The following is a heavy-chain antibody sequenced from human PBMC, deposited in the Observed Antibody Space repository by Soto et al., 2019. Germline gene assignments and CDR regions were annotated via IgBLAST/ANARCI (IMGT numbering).Heavy chain of an antibody. Sequence: PSETLSLTCTVSGGSISSYYWSWIRQPPGKGLEWIGYIYYSGSTNYNPSLKSRVTIPVDTSKNQFSLKLSSVTAADTAVYYCARNGDYAPYYYYYYGMDVWGQGTTVTVSS. J-gene: IGHJ6*02. CDR1: GGSISSYY. V-gene: IGHV4-59*01. CDR3: ARNGDYAPYYYYYYGMDV. CDR2: IYYSGST. D-gene: IGHD4-17*01.